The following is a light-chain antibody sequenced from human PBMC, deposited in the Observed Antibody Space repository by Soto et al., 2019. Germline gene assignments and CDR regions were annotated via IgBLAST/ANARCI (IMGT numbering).Light chain of an antibody. Sequence: DIHLTPSPSTLSASLLDRVTINFGASQTITRWMAWYQQKPGKAPKLLIYDAPTLESGVPSRFSGSRSGTEFTLTISSLQPDDFATYYCQQYNSYSWTFGQGTKVDIK. V-gene: IGKV1-5*01. CDR1: QTITRW. CDR2: DAP. CDR3: QQYNSYSWT. J-gene: IGKJ1*01.